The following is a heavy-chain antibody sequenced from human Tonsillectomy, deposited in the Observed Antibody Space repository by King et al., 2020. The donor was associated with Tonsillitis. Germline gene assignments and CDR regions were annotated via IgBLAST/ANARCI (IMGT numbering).Heavy chain of an antibody. D-gene: IGHD6-13*01. CDR2: IRSKAYGGTT. CDR3: TKHGSSLYWHWFDP. J-gene: IGHJ5*02. V-gene: IGHV3-49*05. CDR1: GFVFGDYP. Sequence: VQLVESGGGLVKPGRSLRLSCTASGFVFGDYPMSWFRQAPGKGLEWVSFIRSKAYGGTTEYAASVKGRFTISRDDSKSIAYLQMNSLKTEDTAVYYCTKHGSSLYWHWFDPWGQGTLVTVSS.